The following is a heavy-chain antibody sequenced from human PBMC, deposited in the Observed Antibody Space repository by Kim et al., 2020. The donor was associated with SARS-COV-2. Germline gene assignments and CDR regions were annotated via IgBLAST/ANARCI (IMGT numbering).Heavy chain of an antibody. Sequence: GGSLRLSCAASRFTFSSYAMHWVRQAPGKGLEWVAVISYDGSNKYYADSVKGRFTISRDNSKNTLYLQMNSLRAEDTAVYYCARALRGSSSWYDWYFDLWGRGTLVTVSS. CDR2: ISYDGSNK. CDR1: RFTFSSYA. CDR3: ARALRGSSSWYDWYFDL. D-gene: IGHD6-13*01. J-gene: IGHJ2*01. V-gene: IGHV3-30*04.